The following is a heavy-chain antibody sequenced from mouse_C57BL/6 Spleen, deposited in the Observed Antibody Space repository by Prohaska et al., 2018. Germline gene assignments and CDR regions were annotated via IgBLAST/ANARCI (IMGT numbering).Heavy chain of an antibody. D-gene: IGHD6-1*01. V-gene: IGHV5-6*01. J-gene: IGHJ2*01. CDR1: GFTFSSYD. CDR2: ISRGGSYT. CDR3: ARHESSPYYLDY. Sequence: GFTFSSYDMSWVRQTPDKRLEWVAIISRGGSYTYYPDSVKGRFTISRDNAKNTLYLQMSSLKSEDTAMYYCARHESSPYYLDYWGQGTTLTVSS.